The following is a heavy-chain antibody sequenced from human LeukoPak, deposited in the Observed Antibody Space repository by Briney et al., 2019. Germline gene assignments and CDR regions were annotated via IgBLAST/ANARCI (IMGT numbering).Heavy chain of an antibody. CDR3: ARQTIVGASPDY. Sequence: SGTLSLTCTVSGDSISSHYYWGWIRQPPGKGLEWIGCMYYSGSTYYNPSLKSRLTMSVDTSKNRFSLQLSSVTAADTAVYYCARQTIVGASPDYWGQGTLVTVSS. J-gene: IGHJ4*02. CDR1: GDSISSHYY. V-gene: IGHV4-39*01. CDR2: MYYSGST. D-gene: IGHD1-26*01.